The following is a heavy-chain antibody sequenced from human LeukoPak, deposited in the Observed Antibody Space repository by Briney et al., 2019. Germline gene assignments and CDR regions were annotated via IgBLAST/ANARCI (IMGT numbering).Heavy chain of an antibody. CDR1: GGSFSGYY. V-gene: IGHV4-59*01. D-gene: IGHD3-22*01. CDR3: ARDASSTYYYDSSGPVLMDV. J-gene: IGHJ6*02. Sequence: SETLSLTCAVYGGSFSGYYWSWIRQPPGKGLEWIGYIYYSGSTNYNPSLKSRVTISVDTSKNQFSLKLSSVTAADTAVYYCARDASSTYYYDSSGPVLMDVWGQGTTVTVSS. CDR2: IYYSGST.